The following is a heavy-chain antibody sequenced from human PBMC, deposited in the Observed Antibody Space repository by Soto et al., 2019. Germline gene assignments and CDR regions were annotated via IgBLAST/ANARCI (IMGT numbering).Heavy chain of an antibody. CDR3: ARAPGSGWRALHI. J-gene: IGHJ3*02. V-gene: IGHV4-30-2*01. CDR2: IYHSGST. Sequence: QLQLQESGSGLVKPSQTLSLTCAVSGGSISSGGYSWSWIRQPPGKGLEWIGYIYHSGSTYYNPSLESRVPLSVDTSTNYVSLKLGSVSAADTPVYYCARAPGSGWRALHIWGQGTMVTVSS. CDR1: GGSISSGGYS. D-gene: IGHD3-10*01.